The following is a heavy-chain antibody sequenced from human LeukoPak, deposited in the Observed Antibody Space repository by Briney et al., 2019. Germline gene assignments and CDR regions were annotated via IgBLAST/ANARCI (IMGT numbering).Heavy chain of an antibody. D-gene: IGHD6-6*01. Sequence: SGGSLRLSCAASGFTFSSYWMNWVRQAPGKGLEWVANIRHDGSATYYIDSVTGRFTISRDNAKNSLYLQMNSLRAEDTAVYYCASEEYSRSSYWGQGTLVTVSS. CDR2: IRHDGSAT. V-gene: IGHV3-7*03. CDR3: ASEEYSRSSY. J-gene: IGHJ4*02. CDR1: GFTFSSYW.